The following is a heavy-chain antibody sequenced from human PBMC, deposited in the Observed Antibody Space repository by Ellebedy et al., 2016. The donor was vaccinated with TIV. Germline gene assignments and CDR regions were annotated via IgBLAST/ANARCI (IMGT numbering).Heavy chain of an antibody. Sequence: GESLKISCAAPGFTFGSYWMTWVRQAPGKGLEWVANIKPDGSEKYYVDSVKGRFTISRDNAKNSGYLQMNSLRAEDTAVYYCARGMHVWGKGTTVTVSS. CDR1: GFTFGSYW. CDR3: ARGMHV. CDR2: IKPDGSEK. J-gene: IGHJ6*04. V-gene: IGHV3-7*01.